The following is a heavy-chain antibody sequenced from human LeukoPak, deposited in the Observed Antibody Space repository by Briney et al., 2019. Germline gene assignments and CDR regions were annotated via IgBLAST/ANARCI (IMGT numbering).Heavy chain of an antibody. CDR2: IYYSGST. J-gene: IGHJ4*02. V-gene: IGHV4-59*08. CDR3: ARQGWSIPAYDY. D-gene: IGHD3-3*02. Sequence: KPSETLSLTCTVSGGSISSYHWSWIRQPPGKGLEWIGYIYYSGSTNYNPSLKSRVTISVDTSKNQFSLKLSSVTAADTAVYYCARQGWSIPAYDYWGQGTLVTVSS. CDR1: GGSISSYH.